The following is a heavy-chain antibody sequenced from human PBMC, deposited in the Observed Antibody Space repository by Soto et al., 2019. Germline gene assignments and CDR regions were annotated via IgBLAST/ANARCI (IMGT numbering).Heavy chain of an antibody. CDR2: ISNDGSNR. J-gene: IGHJ4*02. D-gene: IGHD5-12*01. V-gene: IGHV3-30-3*01. CDR3: ARGDIVVNGPFDY. CDR1: GFIFSKYA. Sequence: QVQLVESGGGVVQPGGSLRLSCVASGFIFSKYAIYWVRQAPGKGPDWVAVISNDGSNRDYADSVKGRFTISRDNSKNTLYLQMNSLKPEDTAMYFCARGDIVVNGPFDYWGQGTRVTVSS.